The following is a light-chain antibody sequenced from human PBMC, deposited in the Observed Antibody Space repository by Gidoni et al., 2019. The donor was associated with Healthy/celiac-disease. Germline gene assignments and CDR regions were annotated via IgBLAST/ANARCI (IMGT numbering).Light chain of an antibody. CDR1: QDISNY. J-gene: IGKJ2*01. CDR2: DAS. CDR3: QQYDNLPMYT. V-gene: IGKV1-33*01. Sequence: DIQMTQSPSSLSASVGDRVTINCQASQDISNYLNWYQQKPGKAPKLLIYDASNLETGVPSRFSGSGSVTDFTFTISSLQPEDIATYYCQQYDNLPMYTFGQGTKLEIK.